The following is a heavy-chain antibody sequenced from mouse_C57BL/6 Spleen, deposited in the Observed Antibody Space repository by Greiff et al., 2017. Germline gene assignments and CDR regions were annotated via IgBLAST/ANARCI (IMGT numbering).Heavy chain of an antibody. CDR2: IDPSDSYT. J-gene: IGHJ4*01. CDR3: ARPGPYAMDY. D-gene: IGHD3-2*02. V-gene: IGHV1-69*01. CDR1: GYTFTSYW. Sequence: QVQLQQPGAELVMPGASVKLSCKASGYTFTSYWMHWVKQRPGQGLEWIGEIDPSDSYTNYNQKFKGKSTLTVDKSSSTAYMQLSSLTSEDSAVYYCARPGPYAMDYWGQGISVTVSS.